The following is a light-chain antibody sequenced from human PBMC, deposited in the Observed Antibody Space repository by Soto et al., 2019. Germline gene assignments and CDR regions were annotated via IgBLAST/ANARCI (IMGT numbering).Light chain of an antibody. CDR1: SSNIGAGYD. J-gene: IGLJ3*02. CDR2: GNS. V-gene: IGLV1-40*01. Sequence: QAVVTQPPSVSGAPGQRVTISCTGSSSNIGAGYDVHWYQQLPGTAPKFLIYGNSNRPSGVPDRFSGSKSGTSASLAITGLQAEHEADYYCQSYDSSLSGWVFGGGTKLTVL. CDR3: QSYDSSLSGWV.